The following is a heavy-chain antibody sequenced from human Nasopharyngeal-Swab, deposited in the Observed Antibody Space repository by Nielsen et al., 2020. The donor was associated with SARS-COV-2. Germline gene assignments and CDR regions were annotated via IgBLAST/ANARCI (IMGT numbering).Heavy chain of an antibody. CDR3: ARQYSSSSY. V-gene: IGHV5-51*01. Sequence: KVSCKGSGYSFTSYWIGWVRQMPEKGLEWMGIIYPGDSDTRYSPSFQGHVTISADKSISTAYLQWSSLKASDTAMYYCARQYSSSSYWGQGTLVTVSS. CDR1: GYSFTSYW. CDR2: IYPGDSDT. J-gene: IGHJ4*02. D-gene: IGHD6-6*01.